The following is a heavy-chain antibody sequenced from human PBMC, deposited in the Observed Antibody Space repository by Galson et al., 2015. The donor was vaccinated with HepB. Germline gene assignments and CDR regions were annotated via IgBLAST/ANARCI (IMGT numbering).Heavy chain of an antibody. D-gene: IGHD6-13*01. V-gene: IGHV3-66*01. Sequence: SLRLSCAASGFTVSSNYMSWVRQAPGKGLEWVSVIYSGGSTYYADSVKGRFTISRDNSKNTLYLQMNSLRAEDTAVYYWARDGYSSSGYVRYFDLWGRGTLVTVAS. CDR1: GFTVSSNY. J-gene: IGHJ2*01. CDR2: IYSGGST. CDR3: ARDGYSSSGYVRYFDL.